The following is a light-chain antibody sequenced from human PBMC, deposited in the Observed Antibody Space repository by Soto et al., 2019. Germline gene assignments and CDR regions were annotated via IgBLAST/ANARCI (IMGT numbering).Light chain of an antibody. CDR3: QQYDNLPLT. CDR2: DAS. CDR1: QDISNY. V-gene: IGKV1-33*01. Sequence: DIQMTQTPFSLSASVGDRVTITCQASQDISNYLNWYQQKPGKDPKLLIYDASNLETGVPSRFSGSGSGTDFTFTISSLQPEDIATYYCQQYDNLPLTFGGGTKVEIK. J-gene: IGKJ4*01.